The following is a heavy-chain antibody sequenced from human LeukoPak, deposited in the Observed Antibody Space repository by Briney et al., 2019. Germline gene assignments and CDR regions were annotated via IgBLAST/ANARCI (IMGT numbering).Heavy chain of an antibody. CDR2: INPTDGDT. J-gene: IGHJ4*02. CDR3: ARASGSSAVPFDY. D-gene: IGHD3-10*01. V-gene: IGHV1-46*01. CDR1: GYTFTSYY. Sequence: ASVKVSCKASGYTFTSYYMHWVRQAPGQGLAWMGTINPTDGDTSYAQKFQGRVTMTRDTSTSTLYMELSSLTSEDTAVYYCARASGSSAVPFDYWGQGTLVTVSS.